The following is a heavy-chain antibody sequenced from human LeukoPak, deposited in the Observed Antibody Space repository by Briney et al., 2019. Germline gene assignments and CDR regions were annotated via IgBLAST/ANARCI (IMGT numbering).Heavy chain of an antibody. CDR2: INPNSGYT. CDR1: GYTFTGYC. V-gene: IGHV1-2*02. CDR3: ARETSDSGYDSLDY. Sequence: ASVKVSCKASGYTFTGYCMHWVRQAPGQGLEWMGWINPNSGYTNYAQKFQGRVIMTRDTSISTAYMELSRLRSDDTAVYYCARETSDSGYDSLDYWGQGTLVTVSS. J-gene: IGHJ4*02. D-gene: IGHD5-12*01.